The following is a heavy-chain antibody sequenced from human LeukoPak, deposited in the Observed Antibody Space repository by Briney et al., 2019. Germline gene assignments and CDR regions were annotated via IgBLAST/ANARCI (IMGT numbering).Heavy chain of an antibody. J-gene: IGHJ4*02. CDR1: GYSISSGYY. V-gene: IGHV4-38-2*02. D-gene: IGHD3-3*01. Sequence: SETLSLTCTASGYSISSGYYWGWIRQPPGKGLEWIGSIYHSGSTYYNPSLKSRVTISVDTSKNQFSLKLSSVTAADTAVYYCARILRFLEWLPYYFDYWGQGTLVTVSS. CDR2: IYHSGST. CDR3: ARILRFLEWLPYYFDY.